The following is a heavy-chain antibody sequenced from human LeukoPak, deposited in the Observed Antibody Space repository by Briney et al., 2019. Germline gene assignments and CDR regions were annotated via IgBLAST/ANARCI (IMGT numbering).Heavy chain of an antibody. Sequence: GGSLTLSCAASGFTFSDYYMSWLRQAPGKGLEWVSYISSSGSTIYYADSVKGRFTISRDNAKNSLYLQMNSLRAEDTAVYYCARSMTTYPYYYYGMDVWGQGTTVTVSS. J-gene: IGHJ6*02. V-gene: IGHV3-11*01. CDR1: GFTFSDYY. CDR3: ARSMTTYPYYYYGMDV. D-gene: IGHD4-11*01. CDR2: ISSSGSTI.